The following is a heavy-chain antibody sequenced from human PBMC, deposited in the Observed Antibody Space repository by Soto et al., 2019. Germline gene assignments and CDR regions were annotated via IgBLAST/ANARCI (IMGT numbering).Heavy chain of an antibody. D-gene: IGHD3-16*01. CDR1: GGSISSGGYY. Sequence: SETLSLTCTVSGGSISSGGYYWSWIRQHTEKGLEWIGYIYYSGSTYYNPSLKSRVTISVDTSKNQFSLKLSSVTAADTAVYYCEKVPYRGSPHSTDDWGQGTLVTVSS. V-gene: IGHV4-31*03. CDR3: EKVPYRGSPHSTDD. CDR2: IYYSGST. J-gene: IGHJ4*02.